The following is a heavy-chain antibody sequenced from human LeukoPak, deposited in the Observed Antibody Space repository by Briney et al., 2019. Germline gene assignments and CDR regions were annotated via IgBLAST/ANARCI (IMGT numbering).Heavy chain of an antibody. CDR2: INSDGSST. D-gene: IGHD1-26*01. CDR3: TRGMYSGSLQDY. J-gene: IGHJ4*02. CDR1: GFTFSSYW. V-gene: IGHV3-74*01. Sequence: PGGSLRLSCAASGFTFSSYWMHWVRQAPGKGLVWVSRINSDGSSTSYADSVKGRFTISRDNAKNTLYLQMNSLRAEDTAVYYCTRGMYSGSLQDYWGQGTLVTVSS.